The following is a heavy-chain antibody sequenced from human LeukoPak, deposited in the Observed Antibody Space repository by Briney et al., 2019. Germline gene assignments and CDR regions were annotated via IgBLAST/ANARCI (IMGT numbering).Heavy chain of an antibody. V-gene: IGHV3-30*19. CDR1: GFTFSTHG. D-gene: IGHD2-2*01. Sequence: GTSLRLSCAASGFTFSTHGMHRVRQAPGKGLEGAAVISYDGGNKYYADSVKGRFTISRDNSKNTLFLQMNSLRAEDTAVYYCARGRRVPAVMSIDAFDIWGQGTMVTVSS. CDR3: ARGRRVPAVMSIDAFDI. CDR2: ISYDGGNK. J-gene: IGHJ3*02.